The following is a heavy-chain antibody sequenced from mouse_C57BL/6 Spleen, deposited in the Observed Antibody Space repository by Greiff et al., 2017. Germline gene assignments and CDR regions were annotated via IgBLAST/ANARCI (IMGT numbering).Heavy chain of an antibody. Sequence: VQLQQSGPELVKPGASVKISCKASGYTFTDYYMNWVKQSHGKSLEWIGDINPNNGGTSYNQKFKGKATLTVDKSSSTAYMELRSLTSEDSAVYYCARDLVLYYGSSYDAMDYWGQGTSVTVSS. CDR2: INPNNGGT. J-gene: IGHJ4*01. D-gene: IGHD1-1*01. CDR1: GYTFTDYY. CDR3: ARDLVLYYGSSYDAMDY. V-gene: IGHV1-26*01.